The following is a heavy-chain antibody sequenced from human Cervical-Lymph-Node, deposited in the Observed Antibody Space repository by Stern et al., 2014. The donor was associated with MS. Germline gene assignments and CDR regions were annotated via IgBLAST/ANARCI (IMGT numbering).Heavy chain of an antibody. V-gene: IGHV1-18*01. CDR2: IRAYNGNT. CDR1: GLTFTSYG. J-gene: IGHJ4*02. D-gene: IGHD5-18*01. Sequence: DRLVESGGEVKKPGASGKVSCAASGLTFTSYGISWVRPAPGKGLEWVGWIRAYNGNTNYAETVQGRVPITKDKSTSTAYMELRSLRSDYTAVYYCARGQLSLFDYWGQGTLVTVSS. CDR3: ARGQLSLFDY.